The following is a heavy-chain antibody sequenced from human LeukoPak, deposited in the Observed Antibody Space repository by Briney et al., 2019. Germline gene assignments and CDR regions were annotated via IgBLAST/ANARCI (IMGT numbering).Heavy chain of an antibody. J-gene: IGHJ4*02. CDR1: GFTFSSYG. CDR3: ARTYSSSWGIIDS. V-gene: IGHV3-30*02. D-gene: IGHD6-13*01. CDR2: IRYDGSIK. Sequence: GGSLRLSCAASGFTFSSYGMHWVRQAPGKGLEWVAFIRYDGSIKYYADSVKGRFAISIDNSKNTLYLQMNSLRAEDTAVYYCARTYSSSWGIIDSWGQGTLVTVSS.